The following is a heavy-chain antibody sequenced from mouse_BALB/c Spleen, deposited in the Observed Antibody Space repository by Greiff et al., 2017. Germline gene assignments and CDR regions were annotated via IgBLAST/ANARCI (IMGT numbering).Heavy chain of an antibody. CDR1: GYYITSGYY. V-gene: IGHV3-6*02. J-gene: IGHJ4*01. D-gene: IGHD2-4*01. CDR2: ISYDGSN. Sequence: VQLKESGPGLVKPSQSLSLTCSVTGYYITSGYYWNWIRQFPGNKLEWMGYISYDGSNNYNPSLKNRISITRDTSKNQFFLKLNSVTTEDTATYYCARDRAYYDYDEGDYAMDYWGQGTSVTVSS. CDR3: ARDRAYYDYDEGDYAMDY.